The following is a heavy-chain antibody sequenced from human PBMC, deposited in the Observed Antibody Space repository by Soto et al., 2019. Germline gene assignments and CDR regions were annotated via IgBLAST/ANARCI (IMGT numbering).Heavy chain of an antibody. V-gene: IGHV2-26*01. D-gene: IGHD2-2*01. CDR3: ARNAIVVVPAAMSDYYYYYMDV. Sequence: QVTLKESGPVLVNPTETLTLTCTVSGFSLSNARMGVSWIRQPPGKALEWLAHIFSNDEKSYSTSLKSRLTISKDTSKSQVVLTMTNMDPVDTATYYCARNAIVVVPAAMSDYYYYYMDVWGKGTTVTVSS. CDR2: IFSNDEK. CDR1: GFSLSNARMG. J-gene: IGHJ6*03.